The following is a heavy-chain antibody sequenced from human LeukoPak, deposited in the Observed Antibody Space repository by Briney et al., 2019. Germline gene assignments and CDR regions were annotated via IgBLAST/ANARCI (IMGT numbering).Heavy chain of an antibody. J-gene: IGHJ4*02. CDR3: ARGLSGYSSSLGY. V-gene: IGHV3-48*04. Sequence: PGGSLRLSCAASGFTFSDYNMNWVRQVPGKGLESVSYMSRSGDIIYYADSVKGRFTVSRDNAKNTLYLQMNSLRAEDTAVYYCARGLSGYSSSLGYWGQGTLVTVSS. CDR1: GFTFSDYN. D-gene: IGHD6-6*01. CDR2: MSRSGDII.